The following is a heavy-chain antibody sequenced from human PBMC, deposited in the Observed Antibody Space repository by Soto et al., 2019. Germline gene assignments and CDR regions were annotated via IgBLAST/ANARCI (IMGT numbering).Heavy chain of an antibody. CDR3: ASGLSGDKVDQ. CDR1: GGSISSSSYY. J-gene: IGHJ4*02. Sequence: SETLSLTCTVSGGSISSSSYYWSWIRQPPGKGLEWIGHIYDSGNTYNNPSLKSRLTISVDTSKNHFSLNLNSVTAADTAVYYCASGLSGDKVDQWGQGTLVTVSS. V-gene: IGHV4-30-4*01. CDR2: IYDSGNT. D-gene: IGHD2-21*01.